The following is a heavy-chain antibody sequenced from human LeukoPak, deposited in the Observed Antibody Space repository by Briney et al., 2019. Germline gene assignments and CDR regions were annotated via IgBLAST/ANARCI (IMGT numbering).Heavy chain of an antibody. CDR3: ARDLSGITGYTYGRGIDY. CDR1: GFTFSSYS. Sequence: GGSLRLSCAASGFTFSSYSMNWVRQAPGKGLEWVSYISSSSSTIYYADSVKGRFTISRDNAKNSLYLQMNSLRAEDTAVYYCARDLSGITGYTYGRGIDYWGQGTLVTVSS. CDR2: ISSSSSTI. V-gene: IGHV3-48*01. J-gene: IGHJ4*02. D-gene: IGHD5-18*01.